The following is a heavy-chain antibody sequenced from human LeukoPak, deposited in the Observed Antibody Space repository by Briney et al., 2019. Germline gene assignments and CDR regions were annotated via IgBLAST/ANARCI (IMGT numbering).Heavy chain of an antibody. CDR2: IYSGGST. J-gene: IGHJ6*03. Sequence: RGSLRLSCAASGFTVSSNYMSWVRQAPGKGLEWVSVIYSGGSTYYADSVKGRFTISRDNSKNTLYLQMNSLRAEDTAVYYCATAGTMARYYYYMDVWGKGTTVTVYS. D-gene: IGHD3-10*01. V-gene: IGHV3-53*01. CDR3: ATAGTMARYYYYMDV. CDR1: GFTVSSNY.